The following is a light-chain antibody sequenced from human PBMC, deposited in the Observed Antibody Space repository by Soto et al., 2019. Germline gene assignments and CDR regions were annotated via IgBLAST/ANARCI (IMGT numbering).Light chain of an antibody. CDR3: GSYTGSSPPYV. V-gene: IGLV2-14*03. CDR2: DVS. J-gene: IGLJ1*01. Sequence: QSALTQPASVSGSPGQSITISCAGTSSDIGGYNYVSWYQQRPDKAPQLMIYDVSNRPSEISNRFSGSKSGNTASLTISGLQAEDEADYYCGSYTGSSPPYVFGTGTKVTVL. CDR1: SSDIGGYNY.